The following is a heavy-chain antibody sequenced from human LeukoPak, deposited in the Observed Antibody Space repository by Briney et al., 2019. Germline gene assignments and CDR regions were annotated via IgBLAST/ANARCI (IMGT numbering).Heavy chain of an antibody. J-gene: IGHJ6*03. Sequence: ASVTVSYKGSGYTFTNFDINWVRQATGQGLEWMGWMNPNSGNTGSAQKLQGRVTMTMNTSISTAYLELSSLRSEDTAVYYCARGPQWRGDSYYMDVWGRGSTVTVSS. CDR3: ARGPQWRGDSYYMDV. D-gene: IGHD6-19*01. CDR2: MNPNSGNT. CDR1: GYTFTNFD. V-gene: IGHV1-8*01.